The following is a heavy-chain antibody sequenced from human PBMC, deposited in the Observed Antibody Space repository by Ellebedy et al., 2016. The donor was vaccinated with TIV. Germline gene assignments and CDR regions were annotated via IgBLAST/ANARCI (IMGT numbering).Heavy chain of an antibody. CDR3: AKDAVDSGSPPNWFDA. V-gene: IGHV3-23*01. D-gene: IGHD3-10*01. CDR1: GFTFHDYA. CDR2: VTGNSEST. Sequence: GESLKISCAASGFTFHDYAMSWVRQVPGKGLEWVAAVTGNSESTYYGDSVRGWFTISRDNSKNTLFLHMNSLRVEDTALYFCAKDAVDSGSPPNWFDAWGQGSLVTVSS. J-gene: IGHJ5*02.